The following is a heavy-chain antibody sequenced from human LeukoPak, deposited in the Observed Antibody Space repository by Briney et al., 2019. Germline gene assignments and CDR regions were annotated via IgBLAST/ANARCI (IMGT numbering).Heavy chain of an antibody. Sequence: GGSLRLSCAASGFTFSSYWMHWVRQAPGKGLVWVSRINSDGSSTSYADSVKGRFIISRDNAKNTLYLQMNSLRAEDTAVYYCARQAKWDTAMAFDYWGQGTLVTVSS. D-gene: IGHD5-18*01. CDR3: ARQAKWDTAMAFDY. CDR1: GFTFSSYW. V-gene: IGHV3-74*01. CDR2: INSDGSST. J-gene: IGHJ4*02.